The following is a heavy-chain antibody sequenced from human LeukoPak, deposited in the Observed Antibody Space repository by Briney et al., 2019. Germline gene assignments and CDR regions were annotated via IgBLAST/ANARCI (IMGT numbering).Heavy chain of an antibody. D-gene: IGHD1-7*01. Sequence: GGSLRLSCAASGFTFSSYAMSWVRQAPGKGLEWVSSISSSSSYIYYADSVKGRFTISRDNAKNSLYLQMNSLRAEDTAVYYCARAVTGTPGYWGQGTLVTVSS. CDR2: ISSSSSYI. J-gene: IGHJ4*02. CDR3: ARAVTGTPGY. V-gene: IGHV3-21*01. CDR1: GFTFSSYA.